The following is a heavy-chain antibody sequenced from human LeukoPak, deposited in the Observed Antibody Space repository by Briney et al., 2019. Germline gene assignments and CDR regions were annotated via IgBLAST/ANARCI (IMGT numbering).Heavy chain of an antibody. CDR2: ISYDGSNK. CDR1: GFTFSSYA. D-gene: IGHD6-13*01. CDR3: ARDYSSSWYRYYYGMDV. J-gene: IGHJ6*04. V-gene: IGHV3-30*04. Sequence: GGSLRLSCSASGFTFSSYAMHWFRQAPGKGLDWVAVISYDGSNKYYADSVKGRFTISRDNSKNTLYLQMNSLRAEDTAVYYCARDYSSSWYRYYYGMDVWGKGTTVTVSS.